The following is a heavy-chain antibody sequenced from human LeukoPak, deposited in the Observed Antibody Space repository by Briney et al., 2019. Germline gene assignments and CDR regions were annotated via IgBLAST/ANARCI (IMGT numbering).Heavy chain of an antibody. CDR3: ASASSHRIAAGGDY. Sequence: GGSLRLSCAASGFTFDSYAMSWVRQAPGKGLEWVSSISSSSSYIYYADSVKGRFTISRDNAKNALYLQMNSLRAEDTAVYYCASASSHRIAAGGDYWGQGTLVTVSS. J-gene: IGHJ4*02. V-gene: IGHV3-21*01. CDR1: GFTFDSYA. D-gene: IGHD6-13*01. CDR2: ISSSSSYI.